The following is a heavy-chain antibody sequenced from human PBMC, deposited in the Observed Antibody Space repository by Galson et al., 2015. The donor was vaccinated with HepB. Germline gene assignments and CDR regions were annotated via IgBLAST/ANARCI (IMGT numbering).Heavy chain of an antibody. CDR1: GFTFRTNG. V-gene: IGHV3-30*18. CDR3: AKVWWGGGDGFDI. Sequence: SLRLSCAASGFTFRTNGMHWVRQAPGKGLEWVAVISYDGSNKYYVDSVKGRFTISRDNSKNTLYLQMNRLRPEDTAVYYCAKVWWGGGDGFDIWGQGTMVTVPS. J-gene: IGHJ3*02. CDR2: ISYDGSNK. D-gene: IGHD2-15*01.